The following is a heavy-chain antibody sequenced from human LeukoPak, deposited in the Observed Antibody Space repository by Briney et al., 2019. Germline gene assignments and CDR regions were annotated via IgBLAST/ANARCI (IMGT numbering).Heavy chain of an antibody. CDR2: ISWNSPSI. Sequence: QTGGSLRLSCATSGFTFNDYAMYWVRQAPGKGLEWVSGISWNSPSIAYADSVKGRFTISRDNAKNSPYLQMNSLRAEDMALYYCAKEGSSWSTFDYWGQGTLVTVSS. V-gene: IGHV3-9*03. D-gene: IGHD6-13*01. CDR1: GFTFNDYA. CDR3: AKEGSSWSTFDY. J-gene: IGHJ4*02.